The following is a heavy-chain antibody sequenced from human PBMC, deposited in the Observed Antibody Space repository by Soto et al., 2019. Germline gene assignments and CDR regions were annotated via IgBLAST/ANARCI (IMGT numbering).Heavy chain of an antibody. J-gene: IGHJ4*02. CDR2: ISGGGDTT. D-gene: IGHD3-10*01. V-gene: IGHV3-23*01. CDR3: AQGRGGSGSLAPRVDF. Sequence: EVQLLESGGGLVQPGGSLRLSCAASGFTFNNYAMTWVRQAPGKGLEWVSAISGGGDTTSYADSVKGRFTVSRDGSKNTLYLQVSSLRAQDTALSYWAQGRGGSGSLAPRVDFWGQGTLVTVS. CDR1: GFTFNNYA.